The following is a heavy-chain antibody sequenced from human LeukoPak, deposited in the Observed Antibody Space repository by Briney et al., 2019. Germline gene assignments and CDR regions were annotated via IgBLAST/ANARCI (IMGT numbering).Heavy chain of an antibody. V-gene: IGHV3-33*01. CDR1: GFTFSSYG. CDR3: ARELTITMVRGDMLPLSYYFDY. J-gene: IGHJ4*02. Sequence: PGGSLRLSCAASGFTFSSYGMHWVRQAPGKGLEWVAVIWYDGSNKYYADSVKGRFTISRDNSKNTLYLQMNSLRAEDTAVYYCARELTITMVRGDMLPLSYYFDYWGQGTLVTVSS. D-gene: IGHD3-10*01. CDR2: IWYDGSNK.